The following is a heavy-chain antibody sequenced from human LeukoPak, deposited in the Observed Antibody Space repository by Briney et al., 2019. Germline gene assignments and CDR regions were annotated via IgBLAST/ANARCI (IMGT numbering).Heavy chain of an antibody. V-gene: IGHV3-21*01. CDR1: GFTFSSYS. J-gene: IGHJ2*01. Sequence: PGGSLRLSCAASGFTFSSYSMNWVRQAPGKGLEWVSSISSSYIYYADSVKGRFTISRDNAKNSLYLQMNSLRAEDTAVYYCAREGYWYFDLWGRGTLVTVSS. CDR3: AREGYWYFDL. CDR2: ISSSYI.